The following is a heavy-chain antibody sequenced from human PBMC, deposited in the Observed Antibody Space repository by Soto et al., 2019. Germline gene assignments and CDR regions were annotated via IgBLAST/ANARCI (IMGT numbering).Heavy chain of an antibody. D-gene: IGHD3-3*01. J-gene: IGHJ6*02. CDR1: GFTVSSNY. Sequence: EVQLVESGGGLIQPGGSLRLSCAASGFTVSSNYMSWVRQAPGKGLEWVSVIYSGGSTYYADSVKGRFTISRDNSKNTLYIQINSRRFEGTVVYYCDIFKIFGAVSLDGMDVWGQGTTVTVS. CDR2: IYSGGST. V-gene: IGHV3-53*01. CDR3: DIFKIFGAVSLDGMDV.